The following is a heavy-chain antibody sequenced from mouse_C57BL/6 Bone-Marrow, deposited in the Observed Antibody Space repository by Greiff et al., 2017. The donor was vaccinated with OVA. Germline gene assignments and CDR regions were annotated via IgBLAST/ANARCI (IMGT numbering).Heavy chain of an antibody. J-gene: IGHJ1*03. CDR3: AKGDYGSSPSYWYVDV. CDR2: IDPSDSET. CDR1: GYTFTSYW. V-gene: IGHV1-52*01. Sequence: QVQLQQPGAELVRPGSSVKLSCKASGYTFTSYWMHWVKQRPIQGLEWIGNIDPSDSETHYNQKFKDKATLTVDKSSSTAYMQLSSLTSEDSAVYYCAKGDYGSSPSYWYVDVWGTGTTVTVSS. D-gene: IGHD1-1*01.